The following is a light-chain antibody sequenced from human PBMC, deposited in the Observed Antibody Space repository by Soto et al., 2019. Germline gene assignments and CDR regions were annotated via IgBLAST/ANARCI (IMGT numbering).Light chain of an antibody. CDR2: AAS. CDR1: QDIAIY. Sequence: IHLTQSPSSLSASVGDRVTITCRASQDIAIYLAWYQQKPGEAPKLLIYAASTLYGGVPSRFSGSGSDTYLWLGITSLQAEDFATYYCKPLRMYQSTFGGGKKV. J-gene: IGKJ4*02. CDR3: KPLRMYQST. V-gene: IGKV1-9*01.